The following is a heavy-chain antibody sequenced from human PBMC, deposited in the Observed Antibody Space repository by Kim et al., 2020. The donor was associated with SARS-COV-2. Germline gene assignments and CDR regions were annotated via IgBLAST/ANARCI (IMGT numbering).Heavy chain of an antibody. V-gene: IGHV3-23*03. Sequence: GGSLRLSCAASGFTFSSYAMSWVRQAPGKGLEWVSVIYSGGSSTYYADSVKGRFTISRDNSKNTLYLQMNSLRAEDTAVYYCAKSLRFGEPTSDYWGQGTLVTVSS. D-gene: IGHD3-10*01. CDR1: GFTFSSYA. J-gene: IGHJ4*02. CDR2: IYSGGSST. CDR3: AKSLRFGEPTSDY.